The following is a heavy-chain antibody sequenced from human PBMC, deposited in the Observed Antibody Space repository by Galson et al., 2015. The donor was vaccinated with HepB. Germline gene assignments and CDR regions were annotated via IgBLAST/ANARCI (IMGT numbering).Heavy chain of an antibody. Sequence: SLRLSCAASGFAFSNYNMNWVRRAPGKGLEWVSSITRNSSYRYYADSVKGRFTISRDNAKNSLYLQMNSLRAEDTAVYFCARDRPSGWLQFYYYGMDVWGQGTTVTVSS. D-gene: IGHD5-24*01. CDR1: GFAFSNYN. CDR2: ITRNSSYR. J-gene: IGHJ6*02. CDR3: ARDRPSGWLQFYYYGMDV. V-gene: IGHV3-21*01.